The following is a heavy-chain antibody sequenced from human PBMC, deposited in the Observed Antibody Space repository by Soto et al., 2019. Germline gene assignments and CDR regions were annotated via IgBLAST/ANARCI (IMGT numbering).Heavy chain of an antibody. CDR1: NGSISSAIYY. CDR2: IYHCGST. V-gene: IGHV4-39*01. D-gene: IGHD3-10*01. J-gene: IGHJ5*02. Sequence: QLQLQESGPGLVKPSETLSLTCTVSNGSISSAIYYWGWIRQPPGKGLEWLGSIYHCGSTYYNPSLQCRVTISVDTSKNQFALKLSSVAAADTDVYFCAGRSSLASVQVYFGEISNYNWFDPWGQGTLVTVSS. CDR3: AGRSSLASVQVYFGEISNYNWFDP.